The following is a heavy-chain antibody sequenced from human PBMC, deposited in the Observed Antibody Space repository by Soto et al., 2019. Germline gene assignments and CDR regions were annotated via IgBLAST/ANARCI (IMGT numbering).Heavy chain of an antibody. Sequence: PGGSLRLSCAASGFTFASYAMAWVRQAPGKGVEWVSGIDASGSRTYYADSVKGRFTISRDNAKNSVYLQMDSLRVEDTAVYYCAREGALKPFSSWGQGALVTVSS. CDR2: IDASGSRT. J-gene: IGHJ5*02. CDR3: AREGALKPFSS. V-gene: IGHV3-23*01. CDR1: GFTFASYA.